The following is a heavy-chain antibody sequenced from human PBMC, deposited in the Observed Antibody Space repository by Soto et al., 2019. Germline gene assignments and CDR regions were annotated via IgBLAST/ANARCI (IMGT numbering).Heavy chain of an antibody. V-gene: IGHV3-74*01. Sequence: SGGSLRLSCAASGFTFSNYWMHWVRQAPGKGLVWVSHINSDGSTTNYADSVKGRFTISRDNAKNTLYLQMNSLRAEDTAVYYCANIYSSSWYDWFDSWGQGTLVTVSS. J-gene: IGHJ5*01. D-gene: IGHD6-13*01. CDR1: GFTFSNYW. CDR2: INSDGSTT. CDR3: ANIYSSSWYDWFDS.